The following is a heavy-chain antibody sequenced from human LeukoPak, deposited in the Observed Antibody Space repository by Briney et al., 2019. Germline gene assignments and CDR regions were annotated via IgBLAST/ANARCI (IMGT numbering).Heavy chain of an antibody. D-gene: IGHD2-2*02. CDR1: GGTLSSYA. J-gene: IGHJ4*02. V-gene: IGHV1-69*13. CDR2: VIPIFGTA. Sequence: GASVKGSCKASGGTLSSYAISWGGQGPGQGLWWGGVVIPIFGTANYAQKFQGRVTITADESTSTAYMELSSLRSEDTAVYYCARDCSSTSCYSSDYWGQGTLVTVSS. CDR3: ARDCSSTSCYSSDY.